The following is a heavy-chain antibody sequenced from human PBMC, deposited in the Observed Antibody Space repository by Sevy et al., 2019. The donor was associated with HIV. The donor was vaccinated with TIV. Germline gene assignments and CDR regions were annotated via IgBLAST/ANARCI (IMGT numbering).Heavy chain of an antibody. D-gene: IGHD2-8*01. J-gene: IGHJ4*02. CDR3: AREGCTKPHDY. V-gene: IGHV3-23*01. Sequence: GGSLRLSCAASGFTFSKYSMSWVRQPPGKGLEWISTLSFGCGEINYADSVKGRFTISRDNSKDSVYLQMNNLGPEDMAVYYCAREGCTKPHDYWGQGTLVTVSS. CDR1: GFTFSKYS. CDR2: LSFGCGEI.